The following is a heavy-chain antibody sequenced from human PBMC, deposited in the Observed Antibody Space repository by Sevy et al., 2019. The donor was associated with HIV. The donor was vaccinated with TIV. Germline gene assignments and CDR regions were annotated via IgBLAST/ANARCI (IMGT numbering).Heavy chain of an antibody. J-gene: IGHJ4*02. Sequence: VGSLRLSCAASGFTFSTYGMHWVRQAPGKGLEWVAVIWFDGSNTYYADSVKRRFTISRDIAKNTLHLQMNSLRAEDTAVYYCARDLEFYDYGDYGPAFMPDYWGQGTLVTVSS. CDR3: ARDLEFYDYGDYGPAFMPDY. V-gene: IGHV3-33*01. CDR2: IWFDGSNT. CDR1: GFTFSTYG. D-gene: IGHD4-17*01.